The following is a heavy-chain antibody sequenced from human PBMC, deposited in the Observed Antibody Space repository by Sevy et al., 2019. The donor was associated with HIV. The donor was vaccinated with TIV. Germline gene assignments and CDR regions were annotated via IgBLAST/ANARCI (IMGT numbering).Heavy chain of an antibody. D-gene: IGHD3-10*01. J-gene: IGHJ4*02. CDR2: FVASNNVI. V-gene: IGHV3-48*02. CDR1: GFTLSSHS. CDR3: ASRGRDGPSRFFDY. Sequence: GGSLRLSCAVSGFTLSSHSIGWVRQAPGKGLEWVSYFVASNNVIYHADSVKGRFTISSDSAKHSLFLQMNSRRDEDTAVYYWASRGRDGPSRFFDYWGRGTLVTVSS.